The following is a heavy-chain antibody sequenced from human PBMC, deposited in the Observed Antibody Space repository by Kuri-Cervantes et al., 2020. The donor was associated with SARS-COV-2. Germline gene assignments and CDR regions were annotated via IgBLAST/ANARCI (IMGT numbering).Heavy chain of an antibody. D-gene: IGHD2-21*01. CDR3: YCAPKEGFDS. CDR1: GGTFSSYA. Sequence: ASVKVSCKASGGTFSSYAISWVRQAPGQGLEWMGMVKTNSGNTLYAQFFQGRVTMTRDISTSTVYMGLSSLTSEDTAIYYCYCAPKEGFDSWGQGTLVTVSS. CDR2: VKTNSGNT. J-gene: IGHJ4*02. V-gene: IGHV1-8*02.